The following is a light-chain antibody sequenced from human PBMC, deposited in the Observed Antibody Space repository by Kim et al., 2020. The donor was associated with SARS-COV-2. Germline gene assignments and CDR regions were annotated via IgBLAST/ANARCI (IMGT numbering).Light chain of an antibody. J-gene: IGKJ2*01. CDR3: QQYGSSPYT. CDR1: QSVTSTY. CDR2: RAS. V-gene: IGKV3-20*01. Sequence: LSPGENATLSCRASQSVTSTYLAWYQQKPGQAPRLLIYRASSRATGIPDRFSGSGSGTDFTLTISRLEPEDFAFYYCQQYGSSPYTFGQGTKLEI.